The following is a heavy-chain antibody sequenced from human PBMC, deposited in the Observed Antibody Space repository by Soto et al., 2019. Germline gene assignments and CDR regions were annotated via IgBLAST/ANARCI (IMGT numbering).Heavy chain of an antibody. J-gene: IGHJ6*02. CDR3: AKAIQYGSGSYHYYYGMDV. V-gene: IGHV3-23*01. D-gene: IGHD3-10*01. Sequence: GGSLRLSCAASGFTFSSYAMSWVRQASGKGLEWVSAISGSGGSTYYADSVKGRFTISRDNSKNTLYLQMNSLRAEDTAVYYCAKAIQYGSGSYHYYYGMDVWGQGTTVTVSS. CDR2: ISGSGGST. CDR1: GFTFSSYA.